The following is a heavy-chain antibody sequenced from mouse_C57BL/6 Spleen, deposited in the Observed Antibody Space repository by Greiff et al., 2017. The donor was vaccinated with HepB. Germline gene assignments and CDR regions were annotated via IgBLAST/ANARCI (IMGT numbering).Heavy chain of an antibody. Sequence: EVMLVESGGGLVKPGGSLKLSCAASGFTFSDYGMHWVRQAPEKGLEWVAYISSGSSTIYYADTVKGRFTISRDNAKNTLFLQMTSLRSEDTAMYYCARHVHYWYFDVWGTGTTVTVSS. CDR2: ISSGSSTI. CDR1: GFTFSDYG. CDR3: ARHVHYWYFDV. V-gene: IGHV5-17*01. J-gene: IGHJ1*03.